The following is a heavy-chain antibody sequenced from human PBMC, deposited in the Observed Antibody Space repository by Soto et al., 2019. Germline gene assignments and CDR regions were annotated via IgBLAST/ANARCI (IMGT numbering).Heavy chain of an antibody. V-gene: IGHV4-39*01. D-gene: IGHD2-8*02. CDR3: ARHYCPRGPCYIDY. Sequence: SETLSLTCTVSGDSVSNSNYYWGWIRQPPGKGLEWIGTMHADGSTYYNPSLKSRVTLSVDTSKNQFYLKLSSVTAADTTVYYCARHYCPRGPCYIDYWGQGALVTVSS. CDR1: GDSVSNSNYY. CDR2: MHADGST. J-gene: IGHJ4*02.